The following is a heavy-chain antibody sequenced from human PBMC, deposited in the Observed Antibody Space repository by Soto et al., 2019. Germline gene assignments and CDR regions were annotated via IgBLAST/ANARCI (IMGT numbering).Heavy chain of an antibody. V-gene: IGHV3-23*01. D-gene: IGHD3-10*01. Sequence: PGASLRDPCNASGVNFGSYARNWVRQAPGKGLEWISVISGSAGATYFAASVKGRFVISRDHSQNTLYLQMNSLRAQDTAIYYCAKATSRLVHPLVFDYCGQGSLVTVYS. CDR2: ISGSAGAT. J-gene: IGHJ4*02. CDR3: AKATSRLVHPLVFDY. CDR1: GVNFGSYA.